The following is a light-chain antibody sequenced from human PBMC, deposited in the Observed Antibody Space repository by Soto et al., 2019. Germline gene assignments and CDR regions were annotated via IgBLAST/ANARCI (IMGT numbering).Light chain of an antibody. CDR1: QSISSH. V-gene: IGKV1-39*01. CDR2: AAP. Sequence: DIQMTQSPSSLSASVGDRVTITCRASQSISSHLNWYQQKPGKAPKLLIYAAPSLRSGVPSRFSGSGSGTDFTLSISSLQPEDFAAYYCQQSYGFPYTFGQGTKLEIK. CDR3: QQSYGFPYT. J-gene: IGKJ2*01.